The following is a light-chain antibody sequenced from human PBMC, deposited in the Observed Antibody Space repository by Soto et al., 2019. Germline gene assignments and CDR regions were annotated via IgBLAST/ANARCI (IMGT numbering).Light chain of an antibody. CDR1: SSNVGSYKL. CDR3: SSFAGSRTYV. Sequence: QSALTQPASVSGSPGQSITISCTGTSSNVGSYKLVSWYQQHPGKAPKLMIFDVNRRPSGVPHRFSGSKPGNTASLTVSGLQAEEEADYYCSSFAGSRTYVFGTGTKGNVL. V-gene: IGLV2-14*02. J-gene: IGLJ1*01. CDR2: DVN.